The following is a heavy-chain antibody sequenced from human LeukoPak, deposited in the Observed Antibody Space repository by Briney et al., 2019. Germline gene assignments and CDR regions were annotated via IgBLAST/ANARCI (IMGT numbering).Heavy chain of an antibody. CDR1: GFTFSSYW. CDR3: AKDSRGSGSRYYGMDV. D-gene: IGHD3-10*01. V-gene: IGHV3-7*03. J-gene: IGHJ6*02. CDR2: IKQDGSEK. Sequence: GGSLRLSCAASGFTFSSYWMSWVRQAPGKGLEWVANIKQDGSEKYYVDSVKGRFTISRDNAKNSLYLQMNSLRAEDTALYYCAKDSRGSGSRYYGMDVWGQGTTVTVSS.